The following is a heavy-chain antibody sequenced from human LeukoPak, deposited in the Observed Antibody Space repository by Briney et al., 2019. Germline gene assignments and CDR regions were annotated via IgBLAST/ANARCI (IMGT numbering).Heavy chain of an antibody. D-gene: IGHD1-26*01. CDR3: ARGTWEAAATPHSFDT. CDR1: GFSFASFG. V-gene: IGHV1-18*01. J-gene: IGHJ4*02. Sequence: GASVKVSCKAFGFSFASFGFNWVRQAPGQGLEWMGWISGYNGHTRYEQEFHDRVTMTTDSSTSTVYMELRSLRYDDTALYYCARGTWEAAATPHSFDTWGQGALVLVSS. CDR2: ISGYNGHT.